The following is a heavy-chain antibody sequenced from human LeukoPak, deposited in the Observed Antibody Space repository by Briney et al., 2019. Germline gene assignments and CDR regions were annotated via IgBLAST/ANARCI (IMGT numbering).Heavy chain of an antibody. D-gene: IGHD2-2*01. CDR2: IYHSGST. J-gene: IGHJ6*02. CDR1: GGSISSGGYS. V-gene: IGHV4-30-2*01. CDR3: ARGMSGYCSSTSCKYYYYGMDV. Sequence: SETLSLTCAVSGGSISSGGYSWSWIRQPPGKGLEWIGYIYHSGSTYYNPSLKSRVTISVDRSKNQFSLKLSSVTAADTAVCYCARGMSGYCSSTSCKYYYYGMDVWGQGTTVTVSS.